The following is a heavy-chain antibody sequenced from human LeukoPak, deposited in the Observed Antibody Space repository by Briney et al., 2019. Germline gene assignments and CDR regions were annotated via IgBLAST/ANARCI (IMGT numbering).Heavy chain of an antibody. Sequence: PGRSLRLSCAASGFTFSSYVMHWVRQAPGQGLEWVAVISYDGSNKYYADSVKGRFTISRDNSKNTLYLQMNSLRAEDTAVYYCARDFEWLRSGYFDYWGQGTLVTVSS. J-gene: IGHJ4*02. V-gene: IGHV3-30-3*01. D-gene: IGHD5-12*01. CDR3: ARDFEWLRSGYFDY. CDR2: ISYDGSNK. CDR1: GFTFSSYV.